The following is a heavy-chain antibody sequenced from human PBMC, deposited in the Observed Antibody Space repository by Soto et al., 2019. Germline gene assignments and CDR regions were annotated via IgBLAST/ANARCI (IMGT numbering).Heavy chain of an antibody. Sequence: GGSLRLSCAASGFTFSNAWMTWVRQAPGKGLECVGRIKSETNGGTADYGAPVKGRFSISRDDSRNTLFLQIDSLKTEDTAVYYCTTELAGTEPGSWGQGTLLTVSS. D-gene: IGHD1-1*01. CDR2: IKSETNGGTA. CDR3: TTELAGTEPGS. CDR1: GFTFSNAW. J-gene: IGHJ4*02. V-gene: IGHV3-15*01.